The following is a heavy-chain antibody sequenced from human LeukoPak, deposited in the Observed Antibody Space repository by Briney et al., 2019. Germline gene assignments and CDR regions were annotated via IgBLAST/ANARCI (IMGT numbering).Heavy chain of an antibody. D-gene: IGHD5-12*01. CDR1: GFSFSSYA. CDR2: ISGSGDNT. V-gene: IGHV3-23*01. Sequence: PGGSLRLSCAASGFSFSSYAMSWVRQAPGKGLEWVSSISGSGDNTYYAESVKGRFTISRDNSKNTLFLQMNSLRAEDTAVFYCAKRSGYTTGGFFDFWGQGTLVTVSS. CDR3: AKRSGYTTGGFFDF. J-gene: IGHJ4*02.